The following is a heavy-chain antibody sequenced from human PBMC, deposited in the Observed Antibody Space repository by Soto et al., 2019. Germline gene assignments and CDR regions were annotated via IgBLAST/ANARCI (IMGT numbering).Heavy chain of an antibody. V-gene: IGHV4-30-4*01. D-gene: IGHD2-8*02. CDR2: IYYSGST. CDR1: GGSISSGDYY. Sequence: SETLSLTCTVSGGSISSGDYYWSWIRQPPGKGLEWIGYIYYSGSTYYNPSLKSRVTISVDTSKNQFSLKLSSVTAADTAVYYCARAPSVVYAMRWFDPWGQGTLVTVSS. J-gene: IGHJ5*02. CDR3: ARAPSVVYAMRWFDP.